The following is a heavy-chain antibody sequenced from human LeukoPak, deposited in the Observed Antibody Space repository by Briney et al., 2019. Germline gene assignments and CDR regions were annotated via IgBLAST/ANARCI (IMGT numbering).Heavy chain of an antibody. CDR3: ATQTPDSSGYSPPGY. Sequence: PSETLSLTCAVYGGSSSGYYWSWIRQPPGKGLEWIGEINHSGSTNYNPSLKSRVTISVDTSKNQFSLKLSSVTAADTAVYYCATQTPDSSGYSPPGYWGQGTLVTVSS. J-gene: IGHJ4*02. D-gene: IGHD3-22*01. V-gene: IGHV4-34*01. CDR1: GGSSSGYY. CDR2: INHSGST.